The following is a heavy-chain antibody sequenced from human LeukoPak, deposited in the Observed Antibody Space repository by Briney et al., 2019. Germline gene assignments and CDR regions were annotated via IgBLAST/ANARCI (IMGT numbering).Heavy chain of an antibody. J-gene: IGHJ4*02. CDR3: AKGSRLADYTGELFDY. CDR1: GFTFSSYW. V-gene: IGHV3-23*01. Sequence: PGGSLRLSCAASGFTFSSYWMSWVRQAPGKGLEWVSAISGSGGSTYYADSVKGRFTISRDNSKNTLYLQMNSLRAEDTAVYYCAKGSRLADYTGELFDYWGQGTLVTVSS. D-gene: IGHD3-10*01. CDR2: ISGSGGST.